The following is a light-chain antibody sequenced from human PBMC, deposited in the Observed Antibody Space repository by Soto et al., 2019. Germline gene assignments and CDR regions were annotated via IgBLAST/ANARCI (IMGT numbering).Light chain of an antibody. CDR3: QQRSNWPPT. V-gene: IGKV3-11*01. J-gene: IGKJ1*01. CDR1: QSVSSY. CDR2: DAS. Sequence: IMLKQSPATLSLSPWERATLSCRASQSVSSYLAWYQQKPGQAPRLLIYDASNRATGIPARFSGSGSGTDFTLTISSLEPEDFAVYYCQQRSNWPPTFGQGTKVDIK.